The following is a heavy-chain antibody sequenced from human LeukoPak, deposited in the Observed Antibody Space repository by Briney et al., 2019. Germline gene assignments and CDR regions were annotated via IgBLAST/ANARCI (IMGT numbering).Heavy chain of an antibody. D-gene: IGHD4-23*01. J-gene: IGHJ4*02. CDR1: GSTFSSYA. Sequence: GGSLRLSCAASGSTFSSYAMSWVRQAPRKGLEWVSAISGSGGSTYYADSVKGRFTISRDNSKNTLYLQMNSLRAEDTAVYYCAKTTMTTVVTRFDYWGQGTLVTVSS. CDR2: ISGSGGST. CDR3: AKTTMTTVVTRFDY. V-gene: IGHV3-23*01.